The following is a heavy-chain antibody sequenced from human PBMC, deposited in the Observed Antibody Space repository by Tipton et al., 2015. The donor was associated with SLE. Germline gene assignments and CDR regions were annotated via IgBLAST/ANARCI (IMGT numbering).Heavy chain of an antibody. V-gene: IGHV3-66*02. CDR3: ARDTGWGSRGGGGFDY. CDR1: GFTVSSNY. CDR2: IYSGGST. D-gene: IGHD3-16*01. J-gene: IGHJ4*02. Sequence: GSLRLSCAASGFTVSSNYMSWVRQAPGKGLEWVSVIYSGGSTYYADSVKGRFTISRDNSKNTLYLQMNSLRAEDTAVYYCARDTGWGSRGGGGFDYWGQGTLVTVSS.